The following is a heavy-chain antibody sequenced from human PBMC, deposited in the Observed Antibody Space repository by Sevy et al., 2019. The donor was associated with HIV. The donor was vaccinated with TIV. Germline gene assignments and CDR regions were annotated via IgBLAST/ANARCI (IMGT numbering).Heavy chain of an antibody. D-gene: IGHD6-13*01. CDR1: GFTFGAYC. V-gene: IGHV3-49*04. J-gene: IGHJ4*02. CDR3: TRWKAAQSIFDY. CDR2: LRSDVYGGTV. Sequence: GGSLRLSCTASGFTFGAYCMSWVRQAPGKGLEWVAFLRSDVYGGTVDHAAPVRGRFVISRLDSKTIAYLQMNDLKTEDTGVYYCTRWKAAQSIFDYWGQGALVTVSS.